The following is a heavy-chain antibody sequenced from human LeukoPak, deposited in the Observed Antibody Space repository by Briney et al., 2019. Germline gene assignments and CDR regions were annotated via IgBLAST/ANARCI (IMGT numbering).Heavy chain of an antibody. D-gene: IGHD3-22*01. CDR3: ARVGDTSSYYYFLDS. CDR2: IFSRGNT. CDR1: GGSMHNYY. V-gene: IGHV4-4*08. J-gene: IGHJ4*02. Sequence: PSETLSLTCAASGGSMHNYYWSWIRQPPGKGLEWIGYIFSRGNTNYNPSLQGRVTISVDTSKSQFALKLRSVTAADTAVYYCARVGDTSSYYYFLDSWGQGTLVTVSS.